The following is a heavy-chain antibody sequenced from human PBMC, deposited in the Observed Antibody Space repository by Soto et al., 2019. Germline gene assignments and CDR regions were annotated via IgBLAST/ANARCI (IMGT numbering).Heavy chain of an antibody. V-gene: IGHV3-33*05. CDR2: TSYDGSNN. Sequence: ESGGGVVQPGTSLRLSCVGSGFTFRSYVIHWVRQAPGKGLEWVALTSYDGSNNFYGDSVKGRFTISRHNSRNPVELQMDRLTFEDTALYYCARWGTTGGLDVWGQGTLVSVSS. J-gene: IGHJ4*02. CDR3: ARWGTTGGLDV. CDR1: GFTFRSYV. D-gene: IGHD3-16*01.